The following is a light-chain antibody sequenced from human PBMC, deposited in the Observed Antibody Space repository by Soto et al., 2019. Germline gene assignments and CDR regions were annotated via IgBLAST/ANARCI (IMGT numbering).Light chain of an antibody. CDR2: DAS. J-gene: IGKJ4*01. CDR1: QSVSSF. V-gene: IGKV3-11*01. Sequence: EIVLTQSPATLSLSPGERATLSCRASQSVSSFLAWYQQKPGQAPRLLIYDASKRATGIPTRFSSSGSGTDFTLTISSLEPEDFAVYYCQQRINWPLTFGGGTKVGIK. CDR3: QQRINWPLT.